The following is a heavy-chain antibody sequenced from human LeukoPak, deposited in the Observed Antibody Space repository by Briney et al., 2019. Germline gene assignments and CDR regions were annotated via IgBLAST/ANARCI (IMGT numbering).Heavy chain of an antibody. J-gene: IGHJ4*02. Sequence: GGSLRLSCAASGFTFSSYEMNWVRQAPGKGLEWVSYISSSGSTIYYADSVKGRFTISGDNAKNSLYLQMNSLKAEDTAVYYCARAHASKQLGRHFDYWGQGTLVTVSS. V-gene: IGHV3-48*03. D-gene: IGHD6-6*01. CDR1: GFTFSSYE. CDR3: ARAHASKQLGRHFDY. CDR2: ISSSGSTI.